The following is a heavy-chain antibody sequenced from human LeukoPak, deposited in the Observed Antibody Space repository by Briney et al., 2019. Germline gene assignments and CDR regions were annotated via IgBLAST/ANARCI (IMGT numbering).Heavy chain of an antibody. D-gene: IGHD3-22*01. J-gene: IGHJ4*02. CDR1: GFTFSNYD. Sequence: GGSLRLSCAASGFTFSNYDMHWVRQAPGKGLEWVAVISYDGSNKYYADSVKGRFTISRDNSKNTLYLQMNSLRAEDTAVYYCARVEGSYYYDSSGYYSDYWGQGTLVTVSS. V-gene: IGHV3-30-3*01. CDR2: ISYDGSNK. CDR3: ARVEGSYYYDSSGYYSDY.